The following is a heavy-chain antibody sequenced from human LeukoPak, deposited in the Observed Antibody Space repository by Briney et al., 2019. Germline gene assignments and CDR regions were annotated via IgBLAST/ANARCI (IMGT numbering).Heavy chain of an antibody. D-gene: IGHD6-19*01. CDR3: ARGQDVAVAGFDY. CDR1: GYTFTGYY. V-gene: IGHV1-2*02. J-gene: IGHJ4*02. CDR2: INPNSGGT. Sequence: GASVKVSCKASGYTFTGYYMHWVRQAPGQGLEWMGWINPNSGGTNYAQKFQGRVTMTRDTSISTAYMELSRLRSGDTAVYYCARGQDVAVAGFDYWGQGTLVTVSS.